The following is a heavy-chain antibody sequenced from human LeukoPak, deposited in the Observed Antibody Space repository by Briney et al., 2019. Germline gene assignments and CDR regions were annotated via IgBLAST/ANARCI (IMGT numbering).Heavy chain of an antibody. CDR3: ARRVAVAGHLYWYFDL. D-gene: IGHD6-19*01. Sequence: KRGASLKISCKGSGYSFTTYWISWVRQMPGKGLEWMGKIDPSNSNTDYSPSLQGHVTISADKSISTAYLQWSSLKAPDTAMYYCARRVAVAGHLYWYFDLGGRGTLVTVSA. CDR1: GYSFTTYW. J-gene: IGHJ2*01. CDR2: IDPSNSNT. V-gene: IGHV5-10-1*01.